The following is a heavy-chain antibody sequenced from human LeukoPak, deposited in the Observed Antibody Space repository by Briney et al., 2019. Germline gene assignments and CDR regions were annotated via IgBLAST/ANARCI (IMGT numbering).Heavy chain of an antibody. D-gene: IGHD3-10*01. CDR1: GYTFTGYY. CDR3: ARDNYGSGKANRFDP. CDR2: INPNSGGT. J-gene: IGHJ5*02. V-gene: IGHV1-2*04. Sequence: ASVKVSCKASGYTFTGYYMHWVRQAPGQGLEWMGWINPNSGGTNYAQKFQGWVTMTRDTSICTAYMELSRLRSDDTAVYYCARDNYGSGKANRFDPWGQGTLVTVSS.